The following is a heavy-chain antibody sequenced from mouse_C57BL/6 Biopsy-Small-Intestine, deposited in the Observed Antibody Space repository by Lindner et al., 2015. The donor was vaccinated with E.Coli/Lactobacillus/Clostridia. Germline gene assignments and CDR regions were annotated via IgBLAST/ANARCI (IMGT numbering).Heavy chain of an antibody. D-gene: IGHD2-1*01. CDR1: GFNIKDEY. Sequence: VQLQESGAEFVRPGASVKVSCTASGFNIKDEYLYWVKQWPEKGLEWIGWIDPENGDTDYASKFQGKAAITADTSSNTVYLQLSSLTSEDTAVYYCIDYRNFLAWFAYWGQGTLVTVSA. J-gene: IGHJ3*01. CDR3: IDYRNFLAWFAY. CDR2: IDPENGDT. V-gene: IGHV14-4*01.